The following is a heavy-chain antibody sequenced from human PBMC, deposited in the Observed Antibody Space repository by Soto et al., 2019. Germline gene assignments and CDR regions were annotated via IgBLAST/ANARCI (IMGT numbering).Heavy chain of an antibody. CDR2: INREGINK. CDR1: GFRFIDYW. CDR3: ARDRQPDGIWTFDY. J-gene: IGHJ4*02. V-gene: IGHV3-7*03. D-gene: IGHD2-15*01. Sequence: PGGSLRLSCAASGFRFIDYWMTWVRQAPGKGLEWVATINREGINKHYADSVKGRFTIARDNAKNILYLQMNSLGVDDTAVYYCARDRQPDGIWTFDYWGRGILVTVSS.